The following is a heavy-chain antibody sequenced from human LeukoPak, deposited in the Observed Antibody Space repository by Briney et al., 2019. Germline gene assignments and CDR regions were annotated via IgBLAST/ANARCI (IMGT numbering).Heavy chain of an antibody. V-gene: IGHV4-34*01. D-gene: IGHD3-22*01. CDR1: GGSFSDYY. CDR2: INHSGST. Sequence: SETLSLTCAVYGGSFSDYYWSWIRQPSGKGLEWIGEINHSGSTNYNPPLRSRVTISVDTSKNQFSLKLSSVTAADTAVYYCARGGFYYYDSSGLEYFQHWGQGTLVTVSS. J-gene: IGHJ1*01. CDR3: ARGGFYYYDSSGLEYFQH.